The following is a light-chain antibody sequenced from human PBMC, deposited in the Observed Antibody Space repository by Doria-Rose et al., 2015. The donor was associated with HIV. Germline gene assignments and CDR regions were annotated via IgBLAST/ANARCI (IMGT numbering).Light chain of an antibody. Sequence: EIVLTQSSGTLSLSLGERATLSCRASQSFSSTYLAWYQQKPGQAPSLLIYDGSTRATGIPDRFSASGSGTDFTLTINRLEPEDFALYYCHQYGTSWTFGQGTKVEI. CDR1: QSFSSTY. J-gene: IGKJ1*01. CDR2: DGS. V-gene: IGKV3-20*01. CDR3: HQYGTSWT.